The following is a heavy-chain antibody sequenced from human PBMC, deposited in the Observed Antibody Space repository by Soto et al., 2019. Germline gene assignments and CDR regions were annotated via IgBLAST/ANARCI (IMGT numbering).Heavy chain of an antibody. CDR2: ISWNSGSI. J-gene: IGHJ4*02. CDR1: GFTFDDYA. CDR3: AFGNLSYYFDY. V-gene: IGHV3-9*01. Sequence: PGGSLRLSCAASGFTFDDYAMHWVRQAPGKGLEWVSGISWNSGSIGYADSVKGRFTISRDNAKNSLYLQMNSLRAEDTAVYHCAFGNLSYYFDYWGQGTPVTVSS. D-gene: IGHD3-16*01.